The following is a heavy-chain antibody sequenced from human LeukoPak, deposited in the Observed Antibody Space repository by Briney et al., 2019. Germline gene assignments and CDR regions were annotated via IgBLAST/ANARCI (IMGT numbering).Heavy chain of an antibody. CDR3: ARDSPDYYDSSGYYYAAFDI. CDR1: GFTFSSYS. J-gene: IGHJ3*02. D-gene: IGHD3-22*01. CDR2: ISSSSSYI. V-gene: IGHV3-21*01. Sequence: GGSLRLSCAASGFTFSSYSMNWVRQAPGKGLEWGSSISSSSSYIYYADSVKGRFTISRDNAKNSLYLQMNSLRAEDTAVYYCARDSPDYYDSSGYYYAAFDIWGQGTMVTVSS.